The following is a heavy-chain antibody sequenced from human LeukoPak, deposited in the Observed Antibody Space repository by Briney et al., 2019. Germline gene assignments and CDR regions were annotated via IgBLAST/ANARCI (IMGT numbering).Heavy chain of an antibody. CDR2: ISGSGGST. CDR3: AKSVYYCSSTSCSNYYYYGMDV. J-gene: IGHJ6*02. V-gene: IGHV3-23*01. D-gene: IGHD2-2*01. Sequence: GRSLRLSCAASGFTFSSYAMSWVRQAPGKGLEWVSAISGSGGSTYYADSVKGRFTISRDNSKNTLYLQMNSLRAEDTAVYYCAKSVYYCSSTSCSNYYYYGMDVWGQGTTVTVSS. CDR1: GFTFSSYA.